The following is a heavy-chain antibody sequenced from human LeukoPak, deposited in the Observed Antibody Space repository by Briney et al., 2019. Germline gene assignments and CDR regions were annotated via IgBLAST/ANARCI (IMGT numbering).Heavy chain of an antibody. J-gene: IGHJ3*02. CDR1: GGSFSGYY. Sequence: SETLSLTCAVYGGSFSGYYWSWIRQPAGKGLEWIGRIYTSGSTNYNPSLKSRVTMSVDTSKNQFSLKLSSVTAADTAVYYCARGQVVVVPAAAHAFDIWGQGTMVTVSS. CDR3: ARGQVVVVPAAAHAFDI. D-gene: IGHD2-2*01. V-gene: IGHV4-59*10. CDR2: IYTSGST.